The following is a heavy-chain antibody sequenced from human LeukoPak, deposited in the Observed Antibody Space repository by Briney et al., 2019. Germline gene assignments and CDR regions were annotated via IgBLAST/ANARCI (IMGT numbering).Heavy chain of an antibody. V-gene: IGHV5-51*01. CDR2: IYPGDSDT. CDR3: ARLGGYSSSWYHPGGYFDY. D-gene: IGHD6-13*01. J-gene: IGHJ4*02. Sequence: GESLKISCKGSGYSFANYWIAWVRQMPGKGLEWMGIIYPGDSDTKYRPSFQGQVTISADKSINTAYLQWSSLKASDTAMYYCARLGGYSSSWYHPGGYFDYWGQGTLVTVSS. CDR1: GYSFANYW.